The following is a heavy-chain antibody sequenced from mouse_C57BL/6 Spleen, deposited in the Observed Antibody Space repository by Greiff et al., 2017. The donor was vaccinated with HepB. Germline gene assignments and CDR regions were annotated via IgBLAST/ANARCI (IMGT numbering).Heavy chain of an antibody. J-gene: IGHJ3*01. D-gene: IGHD1-1*01. Sequence: VHVKQPGTELVKPGASVKLSCKASGYTFTSYWMHWVKQRPGQGLEWIGNINPSNGGTNYNEKFKSKATLTVDKSSSTAYMQLSSLTSEDSAVYYCAAFYYGSSTFAYWGQGTLVTVSA. CDR2: INPSNGGT. V-gene: IGHV1-53*01. CDR1: GYTFTSYW. CDR3: AAFYYGSSTFAY.